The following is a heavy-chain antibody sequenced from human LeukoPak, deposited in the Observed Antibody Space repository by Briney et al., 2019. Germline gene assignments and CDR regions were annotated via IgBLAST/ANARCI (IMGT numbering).Heavy chain of an antibody. J-gene: IGHJ6*02. CDR1: GFTFSSYG. Sequence: GRSLRLSCAASGFTFSSYGMHWVRQAPGKGREGVAVISYDGSNKYYADSVKGRFTISRDNSKNTLYLQMNSLRAEDTAVYYCARVFLDYYGMDVWGQGTTVTVSS. CDR2: ISYDGSNK. V-gene: IGHV3-30*03. CDR3: ARVFLDYYGMDV.